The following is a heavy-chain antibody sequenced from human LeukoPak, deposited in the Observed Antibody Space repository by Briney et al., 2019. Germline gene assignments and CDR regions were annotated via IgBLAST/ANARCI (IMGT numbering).Heavy chain of an antibody. CDR3: AKAESPDILSGYYLSYFDH. CDR2: ISFDASNK. Sequence: GGSLRLSCAASGFTFSSYGMHWVRQAPGKGLEWVADISFDASNKYYADSVKGRFTISRDNSKDTLYLQMNSLTTEDTAVYYCAKAESPDILSGYYLSYFDHWGQGTLVTVSS. CDR1: GFTFSSYG. V-gene: IGHV3-30*18. D-gene: IGHD3-9*01. J-gene: IGHJ4*02.